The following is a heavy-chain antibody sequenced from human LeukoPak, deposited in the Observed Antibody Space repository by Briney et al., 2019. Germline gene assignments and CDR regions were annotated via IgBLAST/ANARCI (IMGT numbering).Heavy chain of an antibody. Sequence: GGSLRLSCGASGLTFSTYSMNWVRQAPGKGLEWVSYISSDSGTIYYADSVKGRFTISRDNAKNSLYLQMNSLRAEDTAVYYCAREGLGDDSSGYYYVNFDYWGQGTLVTVSS. D-gene: IGHD3-22*01. J-gene: IGHJ4*02. CDR3: AREGLGDDSSGYYYVNFDY. CDR2: ISSDSGTI. CDR1: GLTFSTYS. V-gene: IGHV3-48*01.